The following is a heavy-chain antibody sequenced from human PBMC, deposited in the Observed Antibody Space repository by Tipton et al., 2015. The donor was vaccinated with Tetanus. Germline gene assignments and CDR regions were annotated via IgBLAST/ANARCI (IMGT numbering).Heavy chain of an antibody. D-gene: IGHD5-12*01. Sequence: LGDYYMSWIRQAPGKGLEWISYSSSRGTTTYYTDSVRGRFTISRDNAKNSLYLLLNSLRADDTAVYYCARDRGGNDGSYFGYWGQGTLVTVSS. CDR3: ARDRGGNDGSYFGY. J-gene: IGHJ4*02. CDR1: LGDYY. CDR2: SSSRGTTT. V-gene: IGHV3-11*01.